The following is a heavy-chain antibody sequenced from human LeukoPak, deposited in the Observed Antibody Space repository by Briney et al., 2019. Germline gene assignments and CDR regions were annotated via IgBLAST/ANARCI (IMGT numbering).Heavy chain of an antibody. CDR3: ARSRGYSYYFDY. CDR1: GGAFSGYY. D-gene: IGHD5-18*01. CDR2: MKDSGKT. V-gene: IGHV4-34*01. Sequence: SETLSLTCAVYGGAFSGYYWSWIRQSPGKGLEWIGEMKDSGKTNYSPSLKSRVSISVDTSKKEFSLKLSSVTAADTAVYYCARSRGYSYYFDYWGQGTLVTVSS. J-gene: IGHJ4*02.